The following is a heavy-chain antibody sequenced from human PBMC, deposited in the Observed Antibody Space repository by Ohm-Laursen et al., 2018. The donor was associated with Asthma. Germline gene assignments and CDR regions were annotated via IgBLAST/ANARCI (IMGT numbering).Heavy chain of an antibody. D-gene: IGHD6-25*01. Sequence: GASVKVSCKASGYTFTSYDINWVRQATGQGLEWMGWINPNSGGTNYAQKFQGWVTMTRDTSISTAYMELSRLRSDDTAVYYCARHSGASGLYYYGMDVWGQGTTVTVSS. CDR1: GYTFTSYD. J-gene: IGHJ6*02. CDR2: INPNSGGT. V-gene: IGHV1-2*04. CDR3: ARHSGASGLYYYGMDV.